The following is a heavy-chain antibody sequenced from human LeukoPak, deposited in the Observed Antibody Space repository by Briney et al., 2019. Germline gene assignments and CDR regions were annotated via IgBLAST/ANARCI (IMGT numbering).Heavy chain of an antibody. CDR2: ISAYNGNT. CDR1: GYTFTSYG. J-gene: IGHJ4*02. Sequence: ASVKVSCKASGYTFTSYGISWVRQAPGQGLEWMGWISAYNGNTNYAQKLQGRVTMTTDTSTSTAYMELRSLRSDDTAVNYCARVACYYDSSGYYYRWGFFDYWGQGTLVTVSS. CDR3: ARVACYYDSSGYYYRWGFFDY. V-gene: IGHV1-18*01. D-gene: IGHD3-22*01.